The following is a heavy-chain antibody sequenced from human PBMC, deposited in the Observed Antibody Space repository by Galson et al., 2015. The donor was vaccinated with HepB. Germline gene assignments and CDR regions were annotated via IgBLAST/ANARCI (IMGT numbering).Heavy chain of an antibody. J-gene: IGHJ4*02. CDR2: ISGSGGST. CDR1: GFTFSSYA. CDR3: AKDFLKVDYRGPRDYDSSGYYPYYFDY. V-gene: IGHV3-23*01. D-gene: IGHD3-22*01. Sequence: SLRLSCAASGFTFSSYATSWVRQAPGKGLEWVSAISGSGGSTYYADSVKGRFTISRDNSKNTLYLQMSSLRAEDTAVYYCAKDFLKVDYRGPRDYDSSGYYPYYFDYWGQGTLVTVSS.